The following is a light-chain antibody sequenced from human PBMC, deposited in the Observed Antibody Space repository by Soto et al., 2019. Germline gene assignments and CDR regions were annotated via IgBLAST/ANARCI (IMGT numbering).Light chain of an antibody. CDR2: GNS. J-gene: IGLJ2*01. V-gene: IGLV1-40*01. CDR1: SSNIGAGYD. Sequence: QSVLTQPPSVSGAPGQRVTISCTGSSSNIGAGYDVHWYQQLPGTAPKLLIYGNSNRPSGVPDRFSASKSGTSASLAITGLQAEDEADYYCQSYDSSLSRVFGGGTQLTVL. CDR3: QSYDSSLSRV.